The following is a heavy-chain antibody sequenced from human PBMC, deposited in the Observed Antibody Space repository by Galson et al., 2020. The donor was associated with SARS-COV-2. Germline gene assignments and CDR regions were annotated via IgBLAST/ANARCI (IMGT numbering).Heavy chain of an antibody. CDR3: ARDSDGSFDY. V-gene: IGHV3-30*04. D-gene: IGHD3-10*01. J-gene: IGHJ4*02. Sequence: GGSMRLSCAASRYNFSSSAMHWVRQAPGEGLEWVALISYDGINKFYTDSVKGRFTNSRDNSKNTLYLQMTSLRPEDTAVYYCARDSDGSFDYCGQGTLVAVSS. CDR2: ISYDGINK. CDR1: RYNFSSSA.